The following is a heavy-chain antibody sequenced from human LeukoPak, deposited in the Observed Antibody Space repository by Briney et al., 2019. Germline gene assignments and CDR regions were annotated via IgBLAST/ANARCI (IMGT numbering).Heavy chain of an antibody. CDR1: GYTFTGYY. J-gene: IGHJ4*02. D-gene: IGHD3-10*01. CDR3: AGAGGYYGSGSYYRFDY. CDR2: INPNSGGT. V-gene: IGHV1-2*02. Sequence: ASVKVSCKASGYTFTGYYMHWVRQAPGQGLEWMGWINPNSGGTNYAQKFQGRVTMTRDTSISTAYMELSRLRSDDTAVYYCAGAGGYYGSGSYYRFDYWGQGTLVTVSS.